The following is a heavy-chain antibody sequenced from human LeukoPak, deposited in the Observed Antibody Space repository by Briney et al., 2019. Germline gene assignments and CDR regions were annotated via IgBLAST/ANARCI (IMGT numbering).Heavy chain of an antibody. CDR3: ARGGVEMATITDYFDY. D-gene: IGHD5-24*01. CDR1: GGSISSGGYY. CDR2: IYYSGST. Sequence: TLSLTCTVSGGSISSGGYYWSWIPQHPGKGLEWIGYIYYSGSTYYNPSLKSRVTISVDTSKNQFSLKLSSVTAADTAVYYCARGGVEMATITDYFDYWGQGTLVT. J-gene: IGHJ4*02. V-gene: IGHV4-31*03.